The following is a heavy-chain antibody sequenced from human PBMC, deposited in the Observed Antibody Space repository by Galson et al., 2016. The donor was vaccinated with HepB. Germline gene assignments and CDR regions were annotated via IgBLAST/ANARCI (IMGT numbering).Heavy chain of an antibody. D-gene: IGHD1-14*01. CDR2: IHFTGST. J-gene: IGHJ4*02. CDR1: GGSIGSYY. CDR3: ARGTTDFDY. Sequence: SETLSLTCSVSGGSIGSYYWSWIRQPPGKGLEWIGYIHFTGSTKYSPSLKSRVTISVDTSKNQFSLKLSSVTAADTAVYFCARGTTDFDYWGQGTLVTVSS. V-gene: IGHV4-59*01.